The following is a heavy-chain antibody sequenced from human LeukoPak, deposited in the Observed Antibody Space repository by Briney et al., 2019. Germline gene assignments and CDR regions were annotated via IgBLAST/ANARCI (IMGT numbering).Heavy chain of an antibody. CDR1: GGSISSGDYY. CDR3: ARLYRPFSYYFDC. CDR2: IYYSGST. D-gene: IGHD2-8*01. J-gene: IGHJ4*02. Sequence: SETLSLTCTVSGGSISSGDYYWSWIRQPPGKGLEWIGYIYYSGSTYYNPSLKSRVTIPVATSKNQFSLKLSSVTAADTAVYYCARLYRPFSYYFDCWGQGTLVTVSS. V-gene: IGHV4-30-4*01.